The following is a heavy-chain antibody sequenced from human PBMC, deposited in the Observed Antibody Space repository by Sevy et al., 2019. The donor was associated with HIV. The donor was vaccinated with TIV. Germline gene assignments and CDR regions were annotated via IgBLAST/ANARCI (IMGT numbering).Heavy chain of an antibody. CDR1: GFNFNIYS. CDR2: LSFGCGRI. J-gene: IGHJ4*02. Sequence: GGSLRLSCVASGFNFNIYSMSWVRQAPGKGLEWVSTLSFGCGRIIHADSVQGRFTMSRDDSKKTVYLEMNSLRAEDTAVYYCAREGCTRPHDHWGQGTLVTVSS. D-gene: IGHD2-8*01. V-gene: IGHV3-23*01. CDR3: AREGCTRPHDH.